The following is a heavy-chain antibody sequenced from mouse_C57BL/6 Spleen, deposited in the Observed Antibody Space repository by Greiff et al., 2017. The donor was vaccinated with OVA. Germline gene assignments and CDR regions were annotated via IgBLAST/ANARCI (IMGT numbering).Heavy chain of an antibody. D-gene: IGHD1-1*01. CDR1: GYTFTSYW. V-gene: IGHV1-55*01. J-gene: IGHJ1*03. Sequence: VQLQQPGAELVKPGASVKMSCKASGYTFTSYWITWVKQRPGQGLEWLGDIYPGSGSTNYNEKFKSKATLTVDTSSSTAYMQLSSLTSEDSAVYYCARGPHYYGSSYGYFDVWGTGTTVTVSS. CDR2: IYPGSGST. CDR3: ARGPHYYGSSYGYFDV.